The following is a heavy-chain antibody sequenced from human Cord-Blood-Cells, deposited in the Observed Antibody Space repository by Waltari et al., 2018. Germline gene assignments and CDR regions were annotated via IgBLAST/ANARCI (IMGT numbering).Heavy chain of an antibody. CDR2: INHSGST. CDR1: GGSFSGYY. Sequence: QVQLQQWGAGLLKPSEPLSLTCAVYGGSFSGYYWSWIRQPPGKGLEWIGEINHSGSTNYNPSLKSRVTISVDTSKNQFSLKLSSVTAADTAVYYCARGRLLYYYGSGSYYFDYWGQGTLVTVSS. D-gene: IGHD3-10*01. J-gene: IGHJ4*02. V-gene: IGHV4-34*01. CDR3: ARGRLLYYYGSGSYYFDY.